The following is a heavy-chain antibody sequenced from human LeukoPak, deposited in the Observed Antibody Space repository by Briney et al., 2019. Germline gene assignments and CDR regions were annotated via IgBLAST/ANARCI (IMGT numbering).Heavy chain of an antibody. D-gene: IGHD6-19*01. J-gene: IGHJ4*02. Sequence: GGSLRLSCAASGVTFTNYAMTGVRQAPGKGLEWVSGISISGGSTDYADSVKGRFTISRDNSKNTLYLQMNSLRAEDTAVYYCAKVPAGNKVEYWGQGTLVTVSS. CDR3: AKVPAGNKVEY. CDR1: GVTFTNYA. CDR2: ISISGGST. V-gene: IGHV3-23*01.